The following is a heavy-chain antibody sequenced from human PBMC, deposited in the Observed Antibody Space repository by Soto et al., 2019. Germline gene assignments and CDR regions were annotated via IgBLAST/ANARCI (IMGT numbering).Heavy chain of an antibody. Sequence: SVKVSCKASGGTFSSYAISWVRQAPGQGLEWMGGIIPIFGTANYAQKFQGRVTITADESTSTAYMELSSLRSEDTAVYYCARNIYCSGGSCSHSPYNWFDPWGQGALVTVSS. CDR2: IIPIFGTA. D-gene: IGHD2-15*01. CDR1: GGTFSSYA. CDR3: ARNIYCSGGSCSHSPYNWFDP. J-gene: IGHJ5*02. V-gene: IGHV1-69*13.